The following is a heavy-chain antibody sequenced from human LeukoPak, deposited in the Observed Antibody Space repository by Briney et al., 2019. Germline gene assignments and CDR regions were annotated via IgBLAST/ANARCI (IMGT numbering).Heavy chain of an antibody. CDR1: GYTFTGYY. CDR3: ARDLGNLYYDSSGYYGY. J-gene: IGHJ4*02. Sequence: ASVKVSCKASGYTFTGYYMHWVRQAPGQGLEWMGRINPNSGGTNYAQKFQGRVTMTRDTSISTAYMELSRLRSDDTAVYYCARDLGNLYYDSSGYYGYWGQGTLVTVSS. V-gene: IGHV1-2*06. CDR2: INPNSGGT. D-gene: IGHD3-22*01.